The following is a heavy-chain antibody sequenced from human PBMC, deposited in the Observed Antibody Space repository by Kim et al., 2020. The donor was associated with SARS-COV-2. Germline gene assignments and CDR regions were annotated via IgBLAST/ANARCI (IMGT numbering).Heavy chain of an antibody. J-gene: IGHJ6*02. D-gene: IGHD1-26*01. CDR2: INHSGST. Sequence: SETLSLTCAVYGGSFSGYYWSWIRQPPGKGLEWIGEINHSGSTNYNPSLKSRVTISVDTSKNQFSLKLSSVTAADTAVYYCARGRRSGSYYPGYYYYYGMDVWGQGTTVTVSS. CDR1: GGSFSGYY. CDR3: ARGRRSGSYYPGYYYYYGMDV. V-gene: IGHV4-34*01.